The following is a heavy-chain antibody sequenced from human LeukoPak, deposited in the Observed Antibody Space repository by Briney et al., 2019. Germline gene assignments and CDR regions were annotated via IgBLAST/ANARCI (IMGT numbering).Heavy chain of an antibody. CDR3: ARERAYCGADCYRYFDY. CDR2: VYYSGST. V-gene: IGHV4-59*01. Sequence: PSETLPLTCTVSGGSISSFYWSWIRQPPGKGLEWIGYVYYSGSTNYNPSLKSRVTISVDTSKKQFSLKLSSVTAADTAVYYCARERAYCGADCYRYFDYWGQGTLVTVSS. CDR1: GGSISSFY. J-gene: IGHJ4*02. D-gene: IGHD2-21*02.